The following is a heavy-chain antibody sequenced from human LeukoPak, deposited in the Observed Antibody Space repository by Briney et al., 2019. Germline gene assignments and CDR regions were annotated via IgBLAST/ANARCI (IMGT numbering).Heavy chain of an antibody. CDR3: TRRGSGNGGTYAGMDV. J-gene: IGHJ6*02. D-gene: IGHD1-26*01. V-gene: IGHV4-39*01. CDR2: LLYNGNT. Sequence: TSSETLSLTCTVAGGSISSDVHYWDWIRQAPGKGLEWIGSLLYNGNTWYNPSLESRVTISVDTSENQFSLRLTSVNAADTALYFCTRRGSGNGGTYAGMDVWGPGTSVTVSS. CDR1: GGSISSDVHY.